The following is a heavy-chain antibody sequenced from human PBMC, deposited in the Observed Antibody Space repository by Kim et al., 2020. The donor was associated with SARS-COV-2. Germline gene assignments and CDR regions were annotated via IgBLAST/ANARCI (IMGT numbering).Heavy chain of an antibody. CDR2: IYHSGST. V-gene: IGHV4-4*02. CDR3: ARKNKYYYGSGSYYFGLDY. Sequence: SETLSLTCAVSGGSISSSNWWSWVRQPPGKALEWIGEIYHSGSTNYNPSLKSRVTISVDKSKNQFSLKLSSVTAADTAVYYCARKNKYYYGSGSYYFGLDYWGQGTLVTVSS. CDR1: GGSISSSNW. D-gene: IGHD3-10*01. J-gene: IGHJ4*02.